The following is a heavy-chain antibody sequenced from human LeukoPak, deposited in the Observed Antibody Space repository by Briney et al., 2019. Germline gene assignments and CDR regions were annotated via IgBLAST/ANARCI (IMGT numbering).Heavy chain of an antibody. D-gene: IGHD4-23*01. V-gene: IGHV3-30-3*01. CDR3: ASLYGGNPL. CDR2: ISYDGSNK. J-gene: IGHJ4*02. Sequence: GGSLRLSCVASGFSFGKYWMSWVRQAPGKGLEWVAVISYDGSNKYYADSVKGRFTISRDNSKNTLYLQMNSLRAEDTAVYYCASLYGGNPLWGQGTLVTVSS. CDR1: GFSFGKYW.